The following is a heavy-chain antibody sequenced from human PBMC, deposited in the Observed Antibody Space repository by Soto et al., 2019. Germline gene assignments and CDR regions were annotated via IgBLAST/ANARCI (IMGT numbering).Heavy chain of an antibody. CDR2: INPNSGGT. CDR1: GYTFTGYY. D-gene: IGHD1-26*01. V-gene: IGHV1-2*02. CDR3: ARERWGYYYMDV. J-gene: IGHJ6*03. Sequence: ASVKVSCKASGYTFTGYYMHWVRQAPGQGLEWMGWINPNSGGTNYAQKFQGRVTITRDTSASTAYMELSSLRSEDTAVYYCARERWGYYYMDVWGKGTTGTVSS.